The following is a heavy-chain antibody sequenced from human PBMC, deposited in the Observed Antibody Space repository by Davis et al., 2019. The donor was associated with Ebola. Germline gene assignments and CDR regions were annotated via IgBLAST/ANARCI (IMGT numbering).Heavy chain of an antibody. Sequence: GEPLKISCAASGFAFDSYALHWVRQVPGKGLEWVAVISADGTNKKHADSVEGRFTISRDKSKSTLHLEMRRVRLEDTAVYYCARGAAVMTTGDFPDWGQGTLVTVSS. D-gene: IGHD4-11*01. CDR2: ISADGTNK. V-gene: IGHV3-30*15. J-gene: IGHJ4*02. CDR1: GFAFDSYA. CDR3: ARGAAVMTTGDFPD.